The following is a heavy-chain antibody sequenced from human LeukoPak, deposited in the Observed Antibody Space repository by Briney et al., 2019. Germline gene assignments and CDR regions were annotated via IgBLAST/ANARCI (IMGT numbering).Heavy chain of an antibody. Sequence: ASVKVSCKASGYTLTELSMHWVRQAPGKGLEWMGGFDLEDGETIYAQKFQGRVTMTEDPSTDTAYMELSSLRSEDTAVYYCATNSGGSSGYYYYWGQGTLVTVSS. J-gene: IGHJ4*02. D-gene: IGHD3-22*01. CDR1: GYTLTELS. V-gene: IGHV1-24*01. CDR2: FDLEDGET. CDR3: ATNSGGSSGYYYY.